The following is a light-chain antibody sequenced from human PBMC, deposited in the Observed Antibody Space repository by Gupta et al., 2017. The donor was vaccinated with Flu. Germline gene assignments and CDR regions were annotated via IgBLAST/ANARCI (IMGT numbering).Light chain of an antibody. Sequence: EIVMTQSPATLSVSPGERATLSCGASQSLGSNLAWYQQKPGQAPRLLIYGASTRATGIPARFTGSGSGTEFTPTISSRQSEDFAVYFCQQYNNWPSWTFGQGTKVEI. CDR2: GAS. CDR1: QSLGSN. CDR3: QQYNNWPSWT. V-gene: IGKV3-15*01. J-gene: IGKJ1*01.